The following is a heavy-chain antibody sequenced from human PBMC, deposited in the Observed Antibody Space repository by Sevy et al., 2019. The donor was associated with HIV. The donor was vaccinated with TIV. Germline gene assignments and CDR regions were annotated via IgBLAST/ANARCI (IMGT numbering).Heavy chain of an antibody. J-gene: IGHJ4*02. CDR2: IYPDDSDT. CDR3: ATSHSGYFDSSGYYIY. CDR1: GYSFTSHW. V-gene: IGHV5-51*01. D-gene: IGHD3-22*01. Sequence: GESLKISCKGSGYSFTSHWIGWVRHMPGKGLEWMGIIYPDDSDTRYSPSFQAQVTFSADKSISTAYLQWSSLKASDTAMYYCATSHSGYFDSSGYYIYWGQGTLVTVSS.